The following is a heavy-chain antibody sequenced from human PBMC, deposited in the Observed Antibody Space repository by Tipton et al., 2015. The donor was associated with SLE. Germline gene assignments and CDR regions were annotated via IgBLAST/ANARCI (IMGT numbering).Heavy chain of an antibody. CDR2: IIPIFGTA. CDR1: GYTFTSYG. Sequence: QSGPEVKKPGASVKVSCKASGYTFTSYGISWVRQAPGQGLEWMGGIIPIFGTANYAQKFQGRVTITADESTSTAYMELSSLRSEDTAVYYCASPTGATVSSFDYWGQGTLVTVSS. J-gene: IGHJ4*02. D-gene: IGHD1-26*01. CDR3: ASPTGATVSSFDY. V-gene: IGHV1-69*13.